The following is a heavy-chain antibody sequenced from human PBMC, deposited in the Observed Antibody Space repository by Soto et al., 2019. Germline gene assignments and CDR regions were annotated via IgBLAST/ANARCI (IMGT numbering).Heavy chain of an antibody. CDR3: AGTNWFDP. CDR2: IKTDGSEE. CDR1: GITERTYF. J-gene: IGHJ5*02. Sequence: RLSCRTCGITERTYFVVWVRQAPGKGLEWVANIKTDGSEEYYADSVEGRFTISRDNTKNSLYLQMNSLRADDTAMYYCAGTNWFDPWGQGTLVTVSS. V-gene: IGHV3-7*01.